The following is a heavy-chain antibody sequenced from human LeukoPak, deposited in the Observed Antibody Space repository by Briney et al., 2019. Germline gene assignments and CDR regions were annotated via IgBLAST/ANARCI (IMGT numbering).Heavy chain of an antibody. Sequence: SETLSLTCTVSGGPISSYYWSWIRQPPGKGLEWVGYIHYSGATNYNPSLKSRVTISADTSKNQFSLKLSSVTAADTAVYYCARGRWVVVVAATLSFFDYWGQGALVTVSS. CDR2: IHYSGAT. CDR3: ARGRWVVVVAATLSFFDY. V-gene: IGHV4-59*12. J-gene: IGHJ4*02. D-gene: IGHD2-15*01. CDR1: GGPISSYY.